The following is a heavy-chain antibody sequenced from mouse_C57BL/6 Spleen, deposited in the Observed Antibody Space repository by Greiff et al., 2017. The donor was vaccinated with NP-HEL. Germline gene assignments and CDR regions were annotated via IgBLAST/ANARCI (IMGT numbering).Heavy chain of an antibody. D-gene: IGHD3-2*01. V-gene: IGHV1-64*01. CDR2: IHPHSGST. CDR3: ARSAETEWFAY. J-gene: IGHJ3*01. CDR1: GYTFTSYW. Sequence: QVQLQQPGAELVKPGASVKLSCKASGYTFTSYWMLWVKQRPGQGLEWIGMIHPHSGSTNYNETFKSNATLTVYKASSTDYMQLSSLTSEDSAVYYCARSAETEWFAYWGQGTLVTVSA.